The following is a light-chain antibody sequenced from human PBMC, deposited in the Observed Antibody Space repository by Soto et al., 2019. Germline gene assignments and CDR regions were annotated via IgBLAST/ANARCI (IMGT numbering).Light chain of an antibody. CDR1: QNRMTY. CDR3: QQRANWPLT. V-gene: IGKV3-11*01. Sequence: EIVLTQSPATLSLSPGERSTLSCRASQNRMTYVGWYQQKPGQTPRLLIYDASNSVTGIPARFSGSGSGTDFTITISSREPEDFAIYYCQQRANWPLTFGGGTKVEIK. CDR2: DAS. J-gene: IGKJ4*01.